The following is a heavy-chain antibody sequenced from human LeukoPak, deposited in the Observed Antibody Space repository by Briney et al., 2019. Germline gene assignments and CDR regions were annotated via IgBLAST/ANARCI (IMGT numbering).Heavy chain of an antibody. V-gene: IGHV3-15*01. CDR1: GFTFSNAW. Sequence: GGSLRLSCAASGFTFSNAWMSWVRQAPGKGLEWVGRIKSKTNGGTADYAPPVKGRFTISRDDSKNTLFLQMNSLKAEDTAVYYCTTDLKSGIAAATELFDYWGQGTLVTVSS. CDR2: IKSKTNGGTA. CDR3: TTDLKSGIAAATELFDY. J-gene: IGHJ4*02. D-gene: IGHD6-13*01.